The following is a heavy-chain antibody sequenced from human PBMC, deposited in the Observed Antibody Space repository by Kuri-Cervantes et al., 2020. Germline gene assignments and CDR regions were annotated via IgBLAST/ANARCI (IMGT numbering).Heavy chain of an antibody. CDR3: ARAFGGYSGYDNGLDY. V-gene: IGHV4-30-4*08. D-gene: IGHD5-12*01. CDR2: IYYSGSA. CDR1: GGPISTDGSY. J-gene: IGHJ4*02. Sequence: SETLSLTCSVSGGPISTDGSYWTWIRQHPWKGLEWVGYIYYSGSAFYNPSLKSLVTISVDTSKNQFSLKLSSVTAADTAVYYCARAFGGYSGYDNGLDYWGQGTLVTVSS.